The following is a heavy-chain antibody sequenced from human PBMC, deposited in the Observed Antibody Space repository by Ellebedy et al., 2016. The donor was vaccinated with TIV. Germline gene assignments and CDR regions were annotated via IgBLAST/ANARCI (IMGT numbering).Heavy chain of an antibody. CDR3: ATNSNPKVGATTLGY. Sequence: AASVKVSCKASGGTFSSYAISWVRQAPGQGLEWMGRIIPILGIANYAQKFQGRVTITADKSTSTAYMELSSLRSEDTAVYYCATNSNPKVGATTLGYWGQGTLVTVSS. V-gene: IGHV1-69*04. D-gene: IGHD1-26*01. J-gene: IGHJ4*02. CDR2: IIPILGIA. CDR1: GGTFSSYA.